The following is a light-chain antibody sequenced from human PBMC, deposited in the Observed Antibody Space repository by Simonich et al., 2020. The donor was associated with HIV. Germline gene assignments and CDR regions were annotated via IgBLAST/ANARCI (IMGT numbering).Light chain of an antibody. V-gene: IGKV3-20*01. Sequence: EIVLTQSPGTLSLSPGERATLSCRASHSVSSSYLAWYQQKPGQAPRLLIYGASSRATGIPDRFSGSGSGTDFTLTISSLQSEDFAVYYCQQYYSTPAWTFGQGTKVEIK. J-gene: IGKJ1*01. CDR2: GAS. CDR1: HSVSSSY. CDR3: QQYYSTPAWT.